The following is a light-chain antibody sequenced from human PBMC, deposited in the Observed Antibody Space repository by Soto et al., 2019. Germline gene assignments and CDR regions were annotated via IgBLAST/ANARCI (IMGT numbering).Light chain of an antibody. J-gene: IGKJ1*01. CDR2: AAS. CDR1: QNILSY. V-gene: IGKV1-39*01. Sequence: DIQMTQSPSSLSASVGDRVTITCRANQNILSYLFWYQHKLGQAPRLLIHAASTWASGVPSRFSGSESGTDFTLTISGLEHEDSATYYCQQSYTTPWTFGQGTKVEIK. CDR3: QQSYTTPWT.